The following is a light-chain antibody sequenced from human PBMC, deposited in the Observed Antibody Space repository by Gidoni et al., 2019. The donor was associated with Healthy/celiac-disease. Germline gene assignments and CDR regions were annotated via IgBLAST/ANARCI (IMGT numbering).Light chain of an antibody. V-gene: IGKV3-11*01. Sequence: EIVLSQSPATLSLSPGERATLSCRASQSVSSYLAWYQQTPGQAPRLLIYDASNRATGIPARYSDSGSGTDFTLTISSLEPEDFAVYYCQQRSNWPSYSFGQGTKLEIK. CDR3: QQRSNWPSYS. J-gene: IGKJ2*03. CDR2: DAS. CDR1: QSVSSY.